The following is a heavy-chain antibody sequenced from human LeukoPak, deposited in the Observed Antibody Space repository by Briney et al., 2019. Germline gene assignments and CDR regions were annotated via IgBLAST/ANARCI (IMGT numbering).Heavy chain of an antibody. V-gene: IGHV4-59*01. CDR3: AGGRPYYFDY. CDR2: ISYSGST. CDR1: GGSISSYY. Sequence: SETLSLTCTVFGGSISSYYWSWIRQPPGKGLEWIGYISYSGSTNYNPSLKSRVTISVDTSKNQFSLKLSSVTAADTAVYYCAGGRPYYFDYWGQGTLVTVSS. J-gene: IGHJ4*02.